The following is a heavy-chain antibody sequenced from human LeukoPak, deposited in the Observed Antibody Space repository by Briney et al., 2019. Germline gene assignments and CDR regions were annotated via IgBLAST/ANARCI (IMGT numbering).Heavy chain of an antibody. V-gene: IGHV3-15*01. CDR1: GFTFTNAW. D-gene: IGHD1-1*01. CDR3: TTETNWYFDL. J-gene: IGHJ2*01. CDR2: IKSKTDGGTT. Sequence: GGSLRLSCAASGFTFTNAWMSWVRQAPGKGLEWIGRIKSKTDGGTTDYAAPVKGRFTISRDDSENTLYLQMNSLKTEDTAVYFCTTETNWYFDLWGRGTLVTVSS.